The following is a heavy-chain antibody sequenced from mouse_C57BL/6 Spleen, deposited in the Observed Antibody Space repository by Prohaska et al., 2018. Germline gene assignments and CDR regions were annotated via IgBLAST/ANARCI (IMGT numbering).Heavy chain of an antibody. J-gene: IGHJ3*01. Sequence: EVQLLESGVGLVQPGGSRGLSCEGSGFTFSGFWMSWVRQTPGKTLEWIGDINSYVSAINYAPSINDLFTIFRDTNKSTLNLKMRTGRAEDTATDCCMRYGKDLYFPVGGTATLVIVPA. D-gene: IGHD2-1*01. CDR3: MRYGKDLYFPV. CDR1: GFTFSGFW. CDR2: INSYVSAI. V-gene: IGHV11-2*01.